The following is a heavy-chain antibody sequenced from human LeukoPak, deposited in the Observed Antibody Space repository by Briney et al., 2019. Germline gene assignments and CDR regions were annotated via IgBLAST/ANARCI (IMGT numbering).Heavy chain of an antibody. Sequence: GASVKVSCKASGYTFTSYDINWVRQATGQGLEWMGWMNPNSGNTGYAQKFQGRVTMTRNTSISTAYIELSSLRSEDTAVYYCARPLDTGYYHGMDVWGQGTTVTVSS. J-gene: IGHJ6*02. V-gene: IGHV1-8*01. D-gene: IGHD5-18*01. CDR1: GYTFTSYD. CDR3: ARPLDTGYYHGMDV. CDR2: MNPNSGNT.